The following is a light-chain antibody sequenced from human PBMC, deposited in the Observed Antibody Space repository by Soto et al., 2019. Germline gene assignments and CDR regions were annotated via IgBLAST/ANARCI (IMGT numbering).Light chain of an antibody. V-gene: IGKV3-11*01. CDR1: QSVGRY. Sequence: ENVLTQSPAILSLSPGDTATLSCRASQSVGRYLAWYQQKPGQAPRLVIYDASNRATGVPDRFSGSGSGTDFTLSISNLEPEDFAIYYCQQRNIWPPITFGQGTR. J-gene: IGKJ5*01. CDR3: QQRNIWPPIT. CDR2: DAS.